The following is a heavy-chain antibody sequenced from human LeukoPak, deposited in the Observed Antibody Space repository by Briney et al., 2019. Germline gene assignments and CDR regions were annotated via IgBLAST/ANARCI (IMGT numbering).Heavy chain of an antibody. D-gene: IGHD6-6*01. CDR1: GFTFSSYW. CDR2: IKQDGSEK. Sequence: VGSLRLSCAASGFTFSSYWMNWVRQAPGKGLEWVANIKQDGSEKYYVDSVKGRFTISRDNDKNSLYLQMNGLRAEDTAVYYCARLQTYSSSVNFDYWGQGTPVTVSS. J-gene: IGHJ4*02. CDR3: ARLQTYSSSVNFDY. V-gene: IGHV3-7*01.